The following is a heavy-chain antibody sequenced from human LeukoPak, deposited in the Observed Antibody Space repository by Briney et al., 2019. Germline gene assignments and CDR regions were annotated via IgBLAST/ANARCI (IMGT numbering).Heavy chain of an antibody. CDR3: AYKRSCDY. V-gene: IGHV3-23*01. J-gene: IGHJ4*02. CDR1: GFTFSSYA. CDR2: IGSGGDA. D-gene: IGHD1-1*01. Sequence: PGGSLRLSCAASGFTFSSYAMTWVRQPPGKGLEWVSAIGSGGDAKYADSVKGRFTISRDNSKKTLYLQMSSLRAEDSAIYYCAYKRSCDYWGQGTLVTVSS.